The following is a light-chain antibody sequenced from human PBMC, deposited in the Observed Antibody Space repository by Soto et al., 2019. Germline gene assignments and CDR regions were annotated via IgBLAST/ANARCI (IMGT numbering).Light chain of an antibody. CDR3: GADHGSGSNLGVV. CDR2: VGTGGIVG. V-gene: IGLV9-49*01. J-gene: IGLJ2*01. Sequence: QSVLTQPPSASASLGASVTLTCTLSSGYSNYKVEWYQQRPGKGPRFVMRVGTGGIVGSKGDGIPDRFSVLGSGLNRYLTIKNIQEEDESNNLSGADHGSGSNLGVVFGGGTQLTVL. CDR1: SGYSNYK.